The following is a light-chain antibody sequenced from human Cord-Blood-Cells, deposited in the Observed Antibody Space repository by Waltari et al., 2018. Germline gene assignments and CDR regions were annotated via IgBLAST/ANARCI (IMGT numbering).Light chain of an antibody. J-gene: IGLJ1*01. V-gene: IGLV3-19*01. CDR2: GKN. Sequence: SSELTQDPAVSVALGQTVRITCQGDSPRSYYSSWYQQKPGQAPVFFIYGKNNRPSGIPDRFSGSSSGNTASLTITGAQAEDEADYYCNSRDSSGNHYVFGTGTKVTVL. CDR1: SPRSYY. CDR3: NSRDSSGNHYV.